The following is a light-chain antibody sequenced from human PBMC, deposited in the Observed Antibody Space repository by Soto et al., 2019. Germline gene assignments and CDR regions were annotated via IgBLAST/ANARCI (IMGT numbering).Light chain of an antibody. Sequence: DIQMTQSPSTRTHPLGERATISCRASQTISGWVAWYKQTPGKAPKLXSSKSSTLERGVPSMFRGSGAETDFMLTISSLKPDDFETYYCQQYKRNRRTFGQGTKVDIK. CDR1: QTISGW. J-gene: IGKJ1*01. CDR3: QQYKRNRRT. V-gene: IGKV1-5*03. CDR2: KSS.